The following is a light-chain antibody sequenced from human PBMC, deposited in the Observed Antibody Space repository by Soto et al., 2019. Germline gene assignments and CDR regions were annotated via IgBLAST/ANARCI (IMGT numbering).Light chain of an antibody. Sequence: RMNIPASALSSSIRDKGTITCXASQRINNWLAWYQQKPGKAPNRLIYDVSSLGSAVPSRFSGSGCGTEDTLTISSLRPPDVATFYCQQHHDHVVWTFDQGTKVDIK. V-gene: IGKV1-5*01. CDR2: DVS. J-gene: IGKJ1*01. CDR1: QRINNW. CDR3: QQHHDHVVWT.